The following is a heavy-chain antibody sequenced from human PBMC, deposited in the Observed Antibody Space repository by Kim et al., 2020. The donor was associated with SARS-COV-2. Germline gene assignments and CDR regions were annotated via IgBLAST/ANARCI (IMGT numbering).Heavy chain of an antibody. CDR3: ARGTAVAGPYFDY. V-gene: IGHV1-69*04. D-gene: IGHD6-19*01. Sequence: YAQKVQGRVTITADKSTSTAYMELSSLRSEDTAVYYCARGTAVAGPYFDYWGQGTLVTVSS. J-gene: IGHJ4*02.